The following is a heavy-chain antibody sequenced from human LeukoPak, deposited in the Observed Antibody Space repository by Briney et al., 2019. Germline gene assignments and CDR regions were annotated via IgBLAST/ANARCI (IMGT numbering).Heavy chain of an antibody. J-gene: IGHJ4*02. Sequence: GGSLRLSCAASGFTFSSYSMNWVRQAPGKGLEWVANIKQDGSEKYYVDSVKGRFTISRDNAKNSLYLQMNSLRAEDTAVYYCARDKGGIAAAGLDYWGQGTLVTVSS. CDR1: GFTFSSYS. D-gene: IGHD6-13*01. CDR2: IKQDGSEK. CDR3: ARDKGGIAAAGLDY. V-gene: IGHV3-7*01.